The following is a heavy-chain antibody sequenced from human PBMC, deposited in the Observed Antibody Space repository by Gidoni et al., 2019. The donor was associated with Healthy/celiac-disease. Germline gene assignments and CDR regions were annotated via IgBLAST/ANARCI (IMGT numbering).Heavy chain of an antibody. V-gene: IGHV1-24*01. CDR1: GYTLTELS. CDR3: ATAGRDYGDYEGHYYYYGMDV. Sequence: QVQLVQSGAEVKKPGASVKVSCKVSGYTLTELSMHWVQQAPGKGLEWMGGFDPEDGETIYAQKFQGRVTMTEDTSTDTAYMELSSLRSEDTAVYYCATAGRDYGDYEGHYYYYGMDVWGQGTTVTVSS. J-gene: IGHJ6*02. D-gene: IGHD4-17*01. CDR2: FDPEDGET.